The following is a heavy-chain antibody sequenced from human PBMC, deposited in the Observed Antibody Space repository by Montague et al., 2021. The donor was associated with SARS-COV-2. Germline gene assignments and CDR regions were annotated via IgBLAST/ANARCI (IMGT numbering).Heavy chain of an antibody. J-gene: IGHJ4*02. V-gene: IGHV4-59*08. CDR2: IYYSGST. D-gene: IGHD6-13*01. Sequence: SETLSLTCSVSGGSISTYYWSWIRQPPGKGLEWIGYIYYSGSTYYNPSLKSRVTISVDTSKNQFSLKLSSVTAADTAVYYCARHLTVSYYIAAAGAHDYWGQGTLVTVSS. CDR3: ARHLTVSYYIAAAGAHDY. CDR1: GGSISTYY.